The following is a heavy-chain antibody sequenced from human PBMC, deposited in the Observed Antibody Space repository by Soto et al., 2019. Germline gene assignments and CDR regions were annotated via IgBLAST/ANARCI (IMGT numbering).Heavy chain of an antibody. J-gene: IGHJ1*01. CDR3: VRGGYGDYLHH. Sequence: QVQLVQSGAEVKKPGASVKVSCKASGYTFTGYYMHWVRQAPGQGLEWMAWINPITGATKFAQNFQGRFTVTRDTAINTAYMELSGLTSDDTAVYYCVRGGYGDYLHHWGQGTPFTVSS. CDR1: GYTFTGYY. D-gene: IGHD4-17*01. V-gene: IGHV1-2*02. CDR2: INPITGAT.